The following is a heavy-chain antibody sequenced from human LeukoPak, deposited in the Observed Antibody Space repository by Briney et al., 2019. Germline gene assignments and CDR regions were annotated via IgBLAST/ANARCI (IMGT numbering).Heavy chain of an antibody. CDR2: IWYDGSNK. CDR3: ARDPGVRWLVGFDY. CDR1: GFTFSTYG. V-gene: IGHV3-33*01. Sequence: GSSPRLSCAASGFTFSTYGMHWVRQAPGKGLEWVADIWYDGSNKYYEDSVKGRFTISRDNSKNTLYLQMNSLRAEDTAVYYCARDPGVRWLVGFDYWGQGTLVTVSS. J-gene: IGHJ4*02. D-gene: IGHD6-19*01.